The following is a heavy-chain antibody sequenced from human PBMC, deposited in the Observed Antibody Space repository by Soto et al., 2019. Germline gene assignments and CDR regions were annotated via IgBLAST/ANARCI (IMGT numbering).Heavy chain of an antibody. J-gene: IGHJ5*02. Sequence: GGSLRLSCAASGFTFSSYWMHWVRQAPGKGLVWVSRINSDGSSTSYADSVKGRFTISRDNAKNTLYLQMNSLRAEDTAVYYCARALGCSSTSCYVYNWFDRWGQGTLVTVSS. D-gene: IGHD2-2*01. CDR3: ARALGCSSTSCYVYNWFDR. CDR1: GFTFSSYW. V-gene: IGHV3-74*01. CDR2: INSDGSST.